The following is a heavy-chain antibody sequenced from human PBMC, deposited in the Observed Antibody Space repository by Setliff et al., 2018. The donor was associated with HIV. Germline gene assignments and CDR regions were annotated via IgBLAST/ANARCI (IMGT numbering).Heavy chain of an antibody. CDR2: IYYSGST. CDR3: ARDGFWSGYIDY. CDR1: GDSVSSRSYY. Sequence: PSETLSLTCTVSGDSVSSRSYYWSWIRQPPGKGLEWIGYIYYSGSTNYNPSLKSRVTMSVDTSQDQFYLKLTSVTAADTAVYYCARDGFWSGYIDYWGQGTLVTVSS. J-gene: IGHJ4*02. V-gene: IGHV4-61*01. D-gene: IGHD3-3*01.